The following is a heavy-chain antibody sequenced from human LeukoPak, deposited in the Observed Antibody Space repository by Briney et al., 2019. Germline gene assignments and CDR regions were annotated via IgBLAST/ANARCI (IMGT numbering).Heavy chain of an antibody. CDR2: ISWNSGSI. CDR3: AKDGDSSGWYYFGY. CDR1: GFTFDDYA. Sequence: GGSLRLSCAASGFTFDDYAMHWVWQAPGKGPEWVSGISWNSGSIGYADSVKGRFTISRDNAKNSLYLQMNSLRAEDTALYYCAKDGDSSGWYYFGYWGQGTLVTVSS. V-gene: IGHV3-9*01. D-gene: IGHD6-19*01. J-gene: IGHJ4*02.